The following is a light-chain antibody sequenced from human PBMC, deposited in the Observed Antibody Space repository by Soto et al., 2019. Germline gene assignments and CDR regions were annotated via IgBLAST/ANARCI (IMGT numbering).Light chain of an antibody. V-gene: IGKV1-33*01. Sequence: DIQMNQSPSSLSASLGDRVTITCQASQDISKYLHWYHQRPVKAPILVIYYASKLEEGAPSRFSGGGSGTSFTLTINRLQPEDIGTYYCQKYNNIPYTFGQGTKLDIK. CDR1: QDISKY. J-gene: IGKJ2*01. CDR2: YAS. CDR3: QKYNNIPYT.